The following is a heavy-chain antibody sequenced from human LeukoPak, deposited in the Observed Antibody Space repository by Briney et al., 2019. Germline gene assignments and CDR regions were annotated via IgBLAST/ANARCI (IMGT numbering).Heavy chain of an antibody. J-gene: IGHJ3*02. CDR2: IYTSGST. D-gene: IGHD2-2*01. V-gene: IGHV4-4*07. Sequence: SETLSLTCTVSGGSISSYYWSWIRQPAGKGLEWIGRIYTSGSTNYNPSLKSRVTMSVDTSKNQFSLKLSSVTAADTAVYYCARVVLVVVPAAMNKGGHDAFDIWGQGTMVTVSS. CDR3: ARVVLVVVPAAMNKGGHDAFDI. CDR1: GGSISSYY.